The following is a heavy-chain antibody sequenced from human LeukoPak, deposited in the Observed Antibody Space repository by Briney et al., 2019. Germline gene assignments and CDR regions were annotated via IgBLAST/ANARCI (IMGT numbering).Heavy chain of an antibody. CDR2: IYYSGST. CDR1: GGSISSSSHY. CDR3: ARHQSYYYDYYMDV. V-gene: IGHV4-39*01. Sequence: PSETLSLTCTVSGGSISSSSHYWGRTRQPPGKGLEWIGSIYYSGSTYYNPSLKSRVTISVDTSKNQFSLKLTSVTAADTAVYYCARHQSYYYDYYMDVWGKGTTVTISS. J-gene: IGHJ6*03.